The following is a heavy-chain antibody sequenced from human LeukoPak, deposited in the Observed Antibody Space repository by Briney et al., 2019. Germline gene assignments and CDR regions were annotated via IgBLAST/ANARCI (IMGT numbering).Heavy chain of an antibody. J-gene: IGHJ4*02. CDR3: AKQLGYCSDGSCYFPY. D-gene: IGHD2-15*01. V-gene: IGHV3-23*01. CDR2: ISNNGGYT. Sequence: PGGSLRLPCAASGFSFGSSDIHWVRQAPGKGLEWVSAISNNGGYTYYADSVQGRFTISRDNSKSTLCLQMNSLRAEDTAVYYCAKQLGYCSDGSCYFPYWGQGTLVTVSS. CDR1: GFSFGSSD.